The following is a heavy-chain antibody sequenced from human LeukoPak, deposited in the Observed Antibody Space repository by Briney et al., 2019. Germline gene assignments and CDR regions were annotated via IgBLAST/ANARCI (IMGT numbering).Heavy chain of an antibody. CDR2: INPNSGGT. D-gene: IGHD3-9*01. V-gene: IGHV1-2*04. CDR1: GYTFTGYY. J-gene: IGHJ4*02. CDR3: ARGPYYDILTGHPYYFDY. Sequence: GASVKVSRKASGYTFTGYYMHWVRQAPGQGLEWMGWINPNSGGTNYAQKFQGWVTMTRDTSISTAYMELSRLRSDDTAVYYCARGPYYDILTGHPYYFDYWGQGTLVTVSS.